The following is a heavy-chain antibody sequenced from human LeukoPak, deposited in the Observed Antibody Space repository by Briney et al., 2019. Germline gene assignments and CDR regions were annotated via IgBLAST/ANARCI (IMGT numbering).Heavy chain of an antibody. J-gene: IGHJ4*02. D-gene: IGHD3-3*01. CDR3: AKDHETISGTLGY. V-gene: IGHV3-23*01. CDR1: GFTFSSYA. CDR2: ISGSGGST. Sequence: PGGSLRLSCAASGFTFSSYAVSWVRQAPGKGLEWVSAISGSGGSTYYADSVKGRFTISRDNSKNTLYLQVNSLRAEDTAVYYCAKDHETISGTLGYWGQGTLVTVSS.